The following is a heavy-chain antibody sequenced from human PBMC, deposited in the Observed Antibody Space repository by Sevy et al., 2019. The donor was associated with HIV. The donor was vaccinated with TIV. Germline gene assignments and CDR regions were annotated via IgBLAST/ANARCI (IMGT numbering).Heavy chain of an antibody. V-gene: IGHV3-30*18. Sequence: GGSLRLSCVASGFSFSSYGMHWVRQAPGKGLEWVALISYHGTNKYYGDSVRGRFTGSRDNSRNTLNLQMASLRAEDTAVYYCAKISEEYIQTWYPPDYWGQGTLVTVSA. CDR3: AKISEEYIQTWYPPDY. J-gene: IGHJ4*02. CDR1: GFSFSSYG. D-gene: IGHD5-18*01. CDR2: ISYHGTNK.